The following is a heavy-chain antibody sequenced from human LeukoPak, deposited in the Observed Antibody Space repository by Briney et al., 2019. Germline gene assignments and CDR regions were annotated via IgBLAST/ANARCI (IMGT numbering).Heavy chain of an antibody. J-gene: IGHJ3*02. CDR2: ISGSGGST. CDR1: GFTFSSYA. CDR3: ANGGVGATTAGDAFDI. Sequence: GGSLRLSCAASGFTFSSYAMSWVRQAPGKGLEWVSAISGSGGSTYYADSVKGRFTISRDNSKNTLYLQMNSLRAEDTAVYYCANGGVGATTAGDAFDIWGQGTMVTVSS. V-gene: IGHV3-23*01. D-gene: IGHD1-26*01.